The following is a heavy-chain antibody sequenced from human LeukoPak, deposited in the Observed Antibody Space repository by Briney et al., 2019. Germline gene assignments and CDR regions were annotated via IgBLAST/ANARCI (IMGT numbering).Heavy chain of an antibody. D-gene: IGHD1-14*01. V-gene: IGHV4-4*07. CDR3: ARDFVIPEDAFDI. CDR2: IYTSGST. Sequence: KPSETLSLTCTVSGGSISSYSWSWIRQPAGKGLEWIGRIYTSGSTNYTPSLKSRVTMSVDTSKNQFSLKLSSVTAADTAVYYCARDFVIPEDAFDIWGQGTRVTVSS. J-gene: IGHJ3*02. CDR1: GGSISSYS.